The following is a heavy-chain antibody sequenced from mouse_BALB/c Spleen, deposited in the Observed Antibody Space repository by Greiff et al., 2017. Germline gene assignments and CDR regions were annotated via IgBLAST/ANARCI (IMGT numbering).Heavy chain of an antibody. J-gene: IGHJ4*01. CDR1: GFSLTSYG. CDR3: ARGGNYRYDEAMDY. CDR2: IWAGGST. V-gene: IGHV2-9*02. Sequence: QVQLQQSGPGLVAPSQSLSITCTVSGFSLTSYGVHWVRQPPGKGLEWLGVIWAGGSTNYNSALMSRLSISKDNSKSQVFLKMNSLQTDDTAMYYCARGGNYRYDEAMDYWGQGTSVTVSS. D-gene: IGHD2-14*01.